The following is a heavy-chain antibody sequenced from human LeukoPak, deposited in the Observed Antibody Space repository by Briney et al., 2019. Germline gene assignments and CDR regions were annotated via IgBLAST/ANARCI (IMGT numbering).Heavy chain of an antibody. CDR2: ISGIGAT. D-gene: IGHD3-10*01. J-gene: IGHJ4*02. CDR3: AKDRDYSGSGSPLDY. V-gene: IGHV3-23*01. Sequence: GGSLRLSCAPSAFTFSSCAMSGVRQAPAKGLEWASGISGIGATYYADSVKGRFTISRDNSKNTLYLQMNSLRAEDTVVYYCAKDRDYSGSGSPLDYWGQGTLVTVSS. CDR1: AFTFSSCA.